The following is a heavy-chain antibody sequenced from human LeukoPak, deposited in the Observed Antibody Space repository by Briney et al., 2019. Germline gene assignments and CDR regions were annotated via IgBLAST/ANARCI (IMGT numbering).Heavy chain of an antibody. CDR1: GGSISSGSYY. J-gene: IGHJ6*03. V-gene: IGHV4-61*02. CDR2: IYTSGST. Sequence: PSETLSLTCTVSGGSISSGSYYWSWIRQPAGKGLEWIGRIYTSGSTNYNPSLKSRVTISVDTSKNQFSLKLSSVTAADTAVYYCARDRIVVVPAATGYYYYYYMDVWGKGTTVTVSS. CDR3: ARDRIVVVPAATGYYYYYYMDV. D-gene: IGHD2-2*01.